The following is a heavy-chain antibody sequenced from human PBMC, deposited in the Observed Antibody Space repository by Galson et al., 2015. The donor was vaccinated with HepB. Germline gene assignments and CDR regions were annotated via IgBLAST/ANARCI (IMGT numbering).Heavy chain of an antibody. CDR3: AKGGTYSLSRGWFDL. Sequence: SLRLSCAASGFTSGNYAMYWVRQAPGKGLEYVSGISWNSGHTSYADSVEGRCTISRDNAKNSVYLEMNNLRVEDTALYYCAKGGTYSLSRGWFDLWGQGTLVTVSS. D-gene: IGHD1-26*01. V-gene: IGHV3-9*02. CDR1: GFTSGNYA. J-gene: IGHJ5*02. CDR2: ISWNSGHT.